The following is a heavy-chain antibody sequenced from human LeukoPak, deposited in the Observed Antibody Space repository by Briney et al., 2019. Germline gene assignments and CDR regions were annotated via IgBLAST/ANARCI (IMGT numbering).Heavy chain of an antibody. J-gene: IGHJ5*02. CDR2: INPNSGGT. CDR3: ASRYSSTSLSFDP. Sequence: GASVKVSCKASGYTFTGYYMHWVRQAPGQGLEWVGQINPNSGGTNYAQKFQGRVTMTRDTSISTAYMELSRLRSDDTAMYYCASRYSSTSLSFDPWGQGTLVTVSS. V-gene: IGHV1-2*06. D-gene: IGHD2-2*01. CDR1: GYTFTGYY.